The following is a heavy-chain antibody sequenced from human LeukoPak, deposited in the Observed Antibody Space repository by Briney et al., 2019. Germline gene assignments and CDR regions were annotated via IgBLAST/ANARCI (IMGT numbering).Heavy chain of an antibody. D-gene: IGHD3-3*01. J-gene: IGHJ4*02. V-gene: IGHV1-24*01. Sequence: ASVKVSCKVSGYTLTELSMHWMRQAPGKGLEWMGGFDPEDGETIYAQKFQGRVTMTEDTSTDTAYMELSSLRSEDTAVYYCATVEGITIFTAFDYWGQGTLVTVSS. CDR3: ATVEGITIFTAFDY. CDR1: GYTLTELS. CDR2: FDPEDGET.